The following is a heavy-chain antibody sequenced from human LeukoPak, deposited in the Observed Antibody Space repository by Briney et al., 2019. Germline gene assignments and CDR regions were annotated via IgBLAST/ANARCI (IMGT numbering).Heavy chain of an antibody. Sequence: GGSLRLSCAASGFTFSSYAMSWVRQAPGEGLEWVSAISGSGGSTYYAASVKGRFTISRDNSKNTLYLQMNSLRAEDTAVYYCAKLGYSSGWFDYWGQGTLVTVSS. CDR2: ISGSGGST. CDR1: GFTFSSYA. V-gene: IGHV3-23*01. D-gene: IGHD6-19*01. J-gene: IGHJ5*01. CDR3: AKLGYSSGWFDY.